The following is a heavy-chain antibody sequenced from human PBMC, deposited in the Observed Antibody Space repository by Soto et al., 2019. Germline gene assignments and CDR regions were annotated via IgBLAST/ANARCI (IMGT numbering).Heavy chain of an antibody. CDR1: GFTFSSYA. Sequence: HPGGSLRLSCAASGFTFSSYAMHWVRQAPGKGLEWVAVISYDGSNKYYADSVKGRFTISRDNSKNTLYLQMNSLRAEDTAVYYCARGGEDYYDSSGYSRPFDYWGQGTLVTVS. V-gene: IGHV3-30-3*01. CDR3: ARGGEDYYDSSGYSRPFDY. CDR2: ISYDGSNK. J-gene: IGHJ4*02. D-gene: IGHD3-22*01.